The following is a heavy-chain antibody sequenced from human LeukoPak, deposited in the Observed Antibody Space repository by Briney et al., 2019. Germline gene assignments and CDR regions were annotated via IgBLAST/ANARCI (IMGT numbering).Heavy chain of an antibody. D-gene: IGHD2-2*02. CDR3: ARDVVVPAAIRNWFDP. V-gene: IGHV4-4*07. CDR1: GGSISSYY. Sequence: SETLSLTCTVSGGSISSYYWSWIRQPARKGLEWIGRIYTSGSTNYNPSLKSRVTMSVDTSKNQFSLKLSSVTDADTVVYYCARDVVVPAAIRNWFDPWGQGTLVSVSS. CDR2: IYTSGST. J-gene: IGHJ5*02.